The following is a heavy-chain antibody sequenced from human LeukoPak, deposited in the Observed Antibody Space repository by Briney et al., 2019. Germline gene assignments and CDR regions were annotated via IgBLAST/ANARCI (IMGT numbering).Heavy chain of an antibody. CDR2: INHSGST. Sequence: SETLSLTCAVYGGSFSGYYWSWIRQPPGKGLEWIGEINHSGSTNYNPSLKSRVTISVDTSKNQFSLKLSSVTAADTAVYYCARVFSNTIFGVVISYYFDYWGQGTLVTVSS. V-gene: IGHV4-34*01. D-gene: IGHD3-3*01. CDR1: GGSFSGYY. CDR3: ARVFSNTIFGVVISYYFDY. J-gene: IGHJ4*02.